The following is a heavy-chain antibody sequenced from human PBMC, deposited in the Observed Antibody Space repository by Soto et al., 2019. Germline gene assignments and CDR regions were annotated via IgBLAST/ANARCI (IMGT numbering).Heavy chain of an antibody. Sequence: SETLSLTCTVSGGSISSSSYYWGWIRQPPGKGLEWIGSIYYSGSTYYNPSLKSRVTISVDTSKNQFSLKLSSVTAADTAVYYCASRLYSSGLWGQGTLVTVSS. D-gene: IGHD3-22*01. V-gene: IGHV4-39*01. CDR3: ASRLYSSGL. CDR1: GGSISSSSYY. CDR2: IYYSGST. J-gene: IGHJ4*02.